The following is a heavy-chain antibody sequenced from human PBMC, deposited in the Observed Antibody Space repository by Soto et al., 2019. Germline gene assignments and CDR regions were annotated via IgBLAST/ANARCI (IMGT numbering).Heavy chain of an antibody. CDR3: ARGSSWYGWFDP. CDR2: IYYSGST. D-gene: IGHD6-13*01. CDR1: GGSISSYY. J-gene: IGHJ5*02. V-gene: IGHV4-59*08. Sequence: SETLSLTCTVSGGSISSYYWSWIRQPPGKGLEWIGYIYYSGSTNYNPSLKSRVTISVDTSKNQFSLKLSSVTAADTAVYYCARGSSWYGWFDPWGQGTLVTVS.